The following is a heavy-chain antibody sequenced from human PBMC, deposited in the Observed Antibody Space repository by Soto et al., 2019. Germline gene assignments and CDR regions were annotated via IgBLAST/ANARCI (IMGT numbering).Heavy chain of an antibody. CDR2: INPETGGT. D-gene: IGHD2-2*01. CDR1: GYTFTGYY. CDR3: ARERYQVISDGMDV. J-gene: IGHJ6*02. V-gene: IGHV1-2*02. Sequence: QVQLVQSGADVKTPGASVRVSCKASGYTFTGYYVHWVREAPGQGLEWMGWINPETGGTSYAQRFQGGVTLSMDTSINTAYLELSRLRFDDAAVYFCARERYQVISDGMDVWGQGTTVTVSS.